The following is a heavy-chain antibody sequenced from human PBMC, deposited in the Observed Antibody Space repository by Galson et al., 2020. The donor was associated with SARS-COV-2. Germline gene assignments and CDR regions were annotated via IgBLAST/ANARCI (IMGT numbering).Heavy chain of an antibody. CDR1: GYTFTGYY. D-gene: IGHD3-9*01. Sequence: ASVKVSCKASGYTFTGYYMHWVRQAPGQGLEWMGWINPNSGRTNYAQKFQGRVTMTRDTSISTAYMELSRLRSDDTAVYYCARGTYDILTGYRADDAFDIWGQGTMVTVSS. CDR2: INPNSGRT. CDR3: ARGTYDILTGYRADDAFDI. J-gene: IGHJ3*02. V-gene: IGHV1-2*02.